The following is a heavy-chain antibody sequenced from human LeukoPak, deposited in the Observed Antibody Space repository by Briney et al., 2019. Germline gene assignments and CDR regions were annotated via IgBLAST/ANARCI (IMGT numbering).Heavy chain of an antibody. CDR1: GFTFSSYS. Sequence: PGGSLRLSCAASGFTFSSYSMNWVRQAPGKGLEWVSYISSSSSTIYYADSVKGRFTISRDNAKNSLYLQMNSLRAEDTAVYYCARVRVTVSSDYDFWRRPREIDYWGQGTLVTVSS. D-gene: IGHD3-3*01. J-gene: IGHJ4*02. CDR3: ARVRVTVSSDYDFWRRPREIDY. V-gene: IGHV3-48*04. CDR2: ISSSSSTI.